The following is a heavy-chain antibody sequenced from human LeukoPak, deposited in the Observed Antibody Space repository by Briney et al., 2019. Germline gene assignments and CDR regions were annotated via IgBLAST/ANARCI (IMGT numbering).Heavy chain of an antibody. D-gene: IGHD3-3*01. V-gene: IGHV1-18*01. J-gene: IGHJ6*02. Sequence: GASVKVSSKASGYTFTSYGISWGRQAPGQGLEWMGRISAYNGNTNYAQKLQGRVTMTTDTSTSTAYMELRSLRSDDTAVYYCARYDDFPSYGMDVWGQGTTVTVSS. CDR3: ARYDDFPSYGMDV. CDR1: GYTFTSYG. CDR2: ISAYNGNT.